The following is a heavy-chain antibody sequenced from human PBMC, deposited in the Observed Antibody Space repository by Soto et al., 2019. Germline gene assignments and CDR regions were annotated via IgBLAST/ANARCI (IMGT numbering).Heavy chain of an antibody. J-gene: IGHJ4*02. D-gene: IGHD1-26*01. CDR2: ISYDGSNK. V-gene: IGHV3-30-3*01. CDR1: GFTFSSYA. Sequence: QVQLVESGGGVVQPGRSLRLSCAASGFTFSSYAMHWVRQAPGKGLEWVAVISYDGSNKYYTDSVKGRLTMSRDNSKNTLYLQMNSLKTEDTAVYDCARDQNSGRYQYGALDYWGQGSLVTVSS. CDR3: ARDQNSGRYQYGALDY.